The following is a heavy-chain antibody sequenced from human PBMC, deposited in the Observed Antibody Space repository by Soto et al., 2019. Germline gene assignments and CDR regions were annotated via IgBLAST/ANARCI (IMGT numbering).Heavy chain of an antibody. V-gene: IGHV5-51*01. CDR1: VYSFTSYW. Sequence: GEAVKISCKGSVYSFTSYWIGWVRQMPGKGLEWMGIIYPGDSDTRYSPSFQGQVTISADKSISTAYLQWSSLKASDTAMYYCARQASGYCTNGVCYTGWDDGFDPWGQGTLVTVSS. D-gene: IGHD2-8*01. CDR2: IYPGDSDT. J-gene: IGHJ5*02. CDR3: ARQASGYCTNGVCYTGWDDGFDP.